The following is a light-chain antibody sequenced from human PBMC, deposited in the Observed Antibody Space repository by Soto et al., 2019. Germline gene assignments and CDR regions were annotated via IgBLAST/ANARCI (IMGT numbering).Light chain of an antibody. J-gene: IGKJ5*01. CDR2: GAS. CDR1: QSVSSSY. CDR3: QQYGSSPH. Sequence: EMVMTQSPATLSVSPGERATLACRASQSVSSSYLAWYQQKPGQAPRLLIYGASSRATGIPGRFSGSGSGTDFTLTISRLEPEDFALYYCQQYGSSPHFGQGTRLEIK. V-gene: IGKV3-20*01.